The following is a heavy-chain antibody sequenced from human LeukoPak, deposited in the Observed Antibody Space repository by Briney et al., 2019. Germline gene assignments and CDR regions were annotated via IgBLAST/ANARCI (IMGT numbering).Heavy chain of an antibody. D-gene: IGHD5-24*01. Sequence: NPGGSLRLSCAASGFTFSSYAMSWVRQAPGKGLEWVSAISSSSSYIYYADSVKGRFTISRDNAKNSLYLQMNSLRAEDTAVYYCAKDGYNYFDYWGQGTLVTVSS. CDR1: GFTFSSYA. CDR3: AKDGYNYFDY. CDR2: ISSSSSYI. J-gene: IGHJ4*02. V-gene: IGHV3-21*01.